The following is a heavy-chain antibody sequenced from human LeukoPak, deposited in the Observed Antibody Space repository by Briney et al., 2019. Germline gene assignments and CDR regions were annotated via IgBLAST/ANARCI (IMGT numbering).Heavy chain of an antibody. J-gene: IGHJ4*02. D-gene: IGHD3-10*01. Sequence: PSATLSLTCTVSGGSISSYYWSWIRQPPGKGLEWIGYIYYSGSTNYNPSLKSRVTISVDTSKNQFSLKLSSVTAADTAVYYCARAGPHYYGSGSYYFDYWGQGTLVTVSS. CDR3: ARAGPHYYGSGSYYFDY. V-gene: IGHV4-59*01. CDR2: IYYSGST. CDR1: GGSISSYY.